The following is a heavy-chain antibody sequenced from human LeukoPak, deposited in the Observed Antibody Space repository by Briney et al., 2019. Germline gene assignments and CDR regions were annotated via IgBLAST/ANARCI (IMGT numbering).Heavy chain of an antibody. CDR2: INPNSGGT. D-gene: IGHD4-17*01. J-gene: IGHJ4*02. Sequence: ASVKVSCKASGYTFTGYYMHWVRQAPGQGLEWMGWINPNSGGTNYAQKFQGWVTMTRDTSISTAYMELSSLRSEDTAVYYCARGPRYGDYQYYFDYWGQGTLVTVSS. CDR1: GYTFTGYY. CDR3: ARGPRYGDYQYYFDY. V-gene: IGHV1-2*04.